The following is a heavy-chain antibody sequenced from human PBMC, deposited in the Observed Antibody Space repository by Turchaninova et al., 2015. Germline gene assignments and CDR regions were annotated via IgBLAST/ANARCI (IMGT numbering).Heavy chain of an antibody. CDR2: IYYSGNT. J-gene: IGHJ4*02. V-gene: IGHV4-39*07. Sequence: QLQLQESGPGLLKPSETLSLTCTVSGASISSSNYYWGWIRQPPGKGLECIGSIYYSGNTYYNPALKSRVTMSVDTTKNQFSLELTSVNAADTAVYYCARELRSGWYGPFDYWGQGTPVTVSS. CDR3: ARELRSGWYGPFDY. D-gene: IGHD6-19*01. CDR1: GASISSSNYY.